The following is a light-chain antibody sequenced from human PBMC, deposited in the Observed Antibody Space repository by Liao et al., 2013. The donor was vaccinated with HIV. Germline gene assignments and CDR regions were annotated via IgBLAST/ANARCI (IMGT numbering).Light chain of an antibody. Sequence: SYELTQPPSVSVSPGQTASITCSGDKLGDKYVSWYQQKPGQSPVLVIYQDTRRPSGIPERFSGSNSRNTDTLTISATQAMDEADYYCQAWASSTGVFGGGTRLTVL. V-gene: IGLV3-1*01. CDR3: QAWASSTGV. CDR1: KLGDKY. CDR2: QDT. J-gene: IGLJ3*02.